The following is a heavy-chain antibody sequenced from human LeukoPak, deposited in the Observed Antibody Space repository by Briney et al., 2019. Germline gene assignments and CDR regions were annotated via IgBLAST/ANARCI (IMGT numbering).Heavy chain of an antibody. J-gene: IGHJ4*02. CDR1: GYTFTSNY. Sequence: GASVKVSCKAFGYTFTSNYMHWVRQAPGQGLEWMGWIKADSGGTRYAQQFQGRVTMTRDTSISAAYMELSRLRSDDTAMYYCATNNFGFWGQGTLVTVSS. CDR3: ATNNFGF. V-gene: IGHV1-2*02. CDR2: IKADSGGT.